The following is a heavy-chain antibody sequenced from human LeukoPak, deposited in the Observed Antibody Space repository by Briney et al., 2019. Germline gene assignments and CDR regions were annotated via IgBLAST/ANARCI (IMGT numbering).Heavy chain of an antibody. CDR3: ARVPVTGTFDY. V-gene: IGHV4-31*03. J-gene: IGHJ4*02. CDR2: IHYSGST. D-gene: IGHD6-19*01. CDR1: GGSISSGGYY. Sequence: PSETLSLICTVSGGSISSGGYYWSWIRQHPGRGLEWIGYIHYSGSTYYNPSLKSRLIISVDTSKNQFSLKLSSVTVADTAVYYCARVPVTGTFDYWGQGTLVTVSS.